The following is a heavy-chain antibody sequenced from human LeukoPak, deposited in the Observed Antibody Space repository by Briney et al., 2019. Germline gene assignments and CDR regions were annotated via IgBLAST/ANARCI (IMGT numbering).Heavy chain of an antibody. CDR2: ISNSGNTI. J-gene: IGHJ4*02. CDR1: GLTFSSYD. D-gene: IGHD2-2*01. V-gene: IGHV3-48*03. CDR3: DTRPRY. Sequence: EGSLRLSCVGSGLTFSSYDMNWVRQAPGKGLEWISYISNSGNTIYYADSVKGRFTISRDNAKNSLYLQMNSLRAEDTAVYYCDTRPRYWGQGTLVTVSS.